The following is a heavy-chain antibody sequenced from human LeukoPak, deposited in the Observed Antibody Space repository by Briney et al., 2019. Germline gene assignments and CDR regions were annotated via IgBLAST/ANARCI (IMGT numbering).Heavy chain of an antibody. Sequence: GSLRLSCVASGFTFSSHAMVWVRQAPGKGLEWVSFISHDGSESFHTESVKGRFTISRDNFKNTVDLQVSGLKEEDTAVYYCARDWGQRGVGATLANWGQGTLVIVSS. D-gene: IGHD1-26*01. CDR3: ARDWGQRGVGATLAN. CDR1: GFTFSSHA. CDR2: ISHDGSES. J-gene: IGHJ4*02. V-gene: IGHV3-30-3*01.